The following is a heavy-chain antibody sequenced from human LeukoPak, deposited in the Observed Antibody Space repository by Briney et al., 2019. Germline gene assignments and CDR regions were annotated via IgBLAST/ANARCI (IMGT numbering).Heavy chain of an antibody. V-gene: IGHV3-23*01. CDR2: ISGSGGST. CDR3: AKDRTIVGATSTPGAFDI. CDR1: GFTFSSYA. Sequence: HPGGSLRLSCAASGFTFSSYAMSWVRQAPGKGLEWVSAISGSGGSTYYADSVKGRFTISRDNSKNTLYLQMNSLRAEDTAVYYCAKDRTIVGATSTPGAFDIWGQGTMVTVSS. D-gene: IGHD1-26*01. J-gene: IGHJ3*02.